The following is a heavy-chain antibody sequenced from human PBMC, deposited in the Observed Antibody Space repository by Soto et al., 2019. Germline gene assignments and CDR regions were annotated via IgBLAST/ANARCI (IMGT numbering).Heavy chain of an antibody. Sequence: PGGSRRLPCAGAGFTLSDNNIAWVRQAPGKGLEWVGRSRDKAQHYSTAYAASVKGRFITSRVESKNSVYLQMNSRKTEDTAVYDCFRGTYSSDSSGNTRCFDYWGQGTLVTVSS. D-gene: IGHD3-22*01. CDR1: GFTLSDNN. J-gene: IGHJ4*02. V-gene: IGHV3-72*01. CDR3: FRGTYSSDSSGNTRCFDY. CDR2: SRDKAQHYST.